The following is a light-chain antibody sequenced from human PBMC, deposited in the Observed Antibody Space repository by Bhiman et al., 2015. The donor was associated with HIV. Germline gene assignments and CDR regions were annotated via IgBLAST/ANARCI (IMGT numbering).Light chain of an antibody. CDR1: GSDVGGYNH. J-gene: IGLJ1*01. CDR3: SSYTTTSTPV. CDR2: DVS. V-gene: IGLV2-14*03. Sequence: QSALTQPASVSGSPGQSITISCTGSGSDVGGYNHVSWYQQHPGKAPKLMIYDVSNRPSGVSNRFSGSKSGNTASLTISGLQAEDEADYYCSSYTTTSTPVFGTGTKVTVL.